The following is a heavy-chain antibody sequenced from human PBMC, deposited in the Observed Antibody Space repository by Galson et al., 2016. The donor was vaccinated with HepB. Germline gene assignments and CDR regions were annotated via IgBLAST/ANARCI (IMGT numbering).Heavy chain of an antibody. CDR2: FYYSAAT. CDR1: GDSISSRSYS. V-gene: IGHV4-39*01. J-gene: IGHJ6*02. Sequence: SETLSLTCTVSGDSISSRSYSWGWIRQSPGKGLEWIATFYYSAATHYNPSLNGRVIVSVDTSQNQFSLRLTSVTAADTAVYYCARLAGHCDKASCFGNYAMDVWGQGTTVTVSS. CDR3: ARLAGHCDKASCFGNYAMDV. D-gene: IGHD2-2*01.